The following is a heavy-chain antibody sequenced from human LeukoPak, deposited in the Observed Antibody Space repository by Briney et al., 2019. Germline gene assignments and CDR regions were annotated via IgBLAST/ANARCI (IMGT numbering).Heavy chain of an antibody. CDR1: GGSISSGSYY. Sequence: SETLSLTCTVSGGSISSGSYYWSWIRQPAGKGLEWIGRIYTSGSTNYNPSLKSRVTTSVDTSKNQLSLKLSSVTAADTAVYYCARDLWGGYPPFWGQGTLVTVSS. D-gene: IGHD3-3*01. CDR2: IYTSGST. CDR3: ARDLWGGYPPF. J-gene: IGHJ4*02. V-gene: IGHV4-61*02.